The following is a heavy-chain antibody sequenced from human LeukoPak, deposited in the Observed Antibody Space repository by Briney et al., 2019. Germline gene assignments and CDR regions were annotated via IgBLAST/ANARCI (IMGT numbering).Heavy chain of an antibody. V-gene: IGHV4-4*02. CDR3: ARRKTIVVVPAAIPYYFDY. Sequence: SGTLSLTCAVSGGSISSSNWWSWVRQPPGKGLEWIGEIYHSGSTNYNPSLKSRVTISVDTSKNQFSLKLSSVTAADTAVYYCARRKTIVVVPAAIPYYFDYWGQGTLVTVSS. J-gene: IGHJ4*02. CDR2: IYHSGST. CDR1: GGSISSSNW. D-gene: IGHD2-2*01.